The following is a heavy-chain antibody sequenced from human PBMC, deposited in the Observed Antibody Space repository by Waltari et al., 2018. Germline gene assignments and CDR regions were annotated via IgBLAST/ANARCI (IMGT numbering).Heavy chain of an antibody. CDR1: GCTFSEYG. J-gene: IGHJ4*02. Sequence: QVQLVESGGGVVQPGRSRRLAWVASGCTFSEYGMHWVRQAPGKGLEWVAVVSYDPSVKFYADSVKGRFVISRDNANSTMFLHMSSLRPDDTAVYYCARGLATYFFDYWGQGTLVTVSS. V-gene: IGHV3-30*03. D-gene: IGHD3-3*02. CDR3: ARGLATYFFDY. CDR2: VSYDPSVK.